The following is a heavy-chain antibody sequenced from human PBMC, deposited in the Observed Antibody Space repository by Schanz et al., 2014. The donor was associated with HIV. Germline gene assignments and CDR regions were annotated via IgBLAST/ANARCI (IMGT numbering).Heavy chain of an antibody. D-gene: IGHD4-17*01. CDR1: GFTFSGFA. CDR3: VRLMSSDYDFYHYGMDV. J-gene: IGHJ6*02. CDR2: INSNEGTT. Sequence: ELQLVESGGGLVQPGGLLRLSCAASGFTFSGFAMSWVRQTPGKGLVWVSRINSNEGTTDYAASVKGRFTISRDNAKNTLYLQMNSLRAEDTAVYYCVRLMSSDYDFYHYGMDVWGQGTTVIVSS. V-gene: IGHV3-74*01.